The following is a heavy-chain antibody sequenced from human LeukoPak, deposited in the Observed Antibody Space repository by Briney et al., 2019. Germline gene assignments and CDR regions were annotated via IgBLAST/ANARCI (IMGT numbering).Heavy chain of an antibody. CDR2: IIPIFGTA. D-gene: IGHD3-22*01. CDR3: ARDSTYYDSSGYES. CDR1: GGTFSSYA. J-gene: IGHJ5*02. Sequence: GASVKVSCKASGGTFSSYAISWVRQAPGQGLEWMGGIIPIFGTANYAQKFQGRVTITADKSTSTAYMELSSLRSDDTAVYYCARDSTYYDSSGYESWGQGTLVTVSS. V-gene: IGHV1-69*06.